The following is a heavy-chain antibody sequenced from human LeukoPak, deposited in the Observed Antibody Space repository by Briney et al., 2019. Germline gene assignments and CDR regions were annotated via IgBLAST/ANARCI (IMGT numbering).Heavy chain of an antibody. CDR2: ISGSGGST. J-gene: IGHJ4*02. D-gene: IGHD6-13*01. Sequence: PGGSLRLSCAASGFTFSSYGMSWVRQAPGKGLEWVSAISGSGGSTYYADSVKGRFTISRDNSKNTLYLQMNSLRAEDTAVYYCALFSSSPSEYYFDYWGQGTLVTVSS. CDR1: GFTFSSYG. CDR3: ALFSSSPSEYYFDY. V-gene: IGHV3-23*01.